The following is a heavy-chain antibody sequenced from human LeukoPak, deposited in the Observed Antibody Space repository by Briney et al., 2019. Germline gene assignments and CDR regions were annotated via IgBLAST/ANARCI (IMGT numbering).Heavy chain of an antibody. CDR1: GFTFSSYG. CDR2: IWYDGSNK. Sequence: PGGSLRLSCAASGFTFSSYGMHWVRQAPGKGLEWVAVIWYDGSNKYYADSVKGRFTISRDNSKNTLYLQMNSLRAEDTAVYYCARDLTHYDSSGYGYWGQGTLVTVSS. J-gene: IGHJ4*02. V-gene: IGHV3-33*01. D-gene: IGHD3-22*01. CDR3: ARDLTHYDSSGYGY.